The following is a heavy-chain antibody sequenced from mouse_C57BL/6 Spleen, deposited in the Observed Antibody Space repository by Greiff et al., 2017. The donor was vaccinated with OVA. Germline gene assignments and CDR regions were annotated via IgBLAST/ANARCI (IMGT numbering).Heavy chain of an antibody. CDR2: IHPNSGST. Sequence: VQLQQPGAELVKPGASVKLSCKASGYTFTRYWMHWVKQRPGQGLEWIGMIHPNSGSTNYNEKFKSKATLTVDKSSSTAYMQLSSLTSEDSAVYYCARKDYYGSTGDYWGQGTTLTVSS. J-gene: IGHJ2*01. CDR1: GYTFTRYW. V-gene: IGHV1-64*01. D-gene: IGHD1-1*01. CDR3: ARKDYYGSTGDY.